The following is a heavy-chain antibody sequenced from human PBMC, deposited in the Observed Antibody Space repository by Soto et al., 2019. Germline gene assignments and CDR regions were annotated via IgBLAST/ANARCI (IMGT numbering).Heavy chain of an antibody. J-gene: IGHJ4*01. CDR2: ISWNSGSI. D-gene: IGHD3-22*01. CDR3: ATVNACYGSRGLFNH. CDR1: GFTFDDYA. Sequence: EVQLVESGGGLVQPGRSLRLSCAASGFTFDDYAMHWVRQAPGKGLEWVSGISWNSGSIGYADSVQGRFTISRDNAKKSLYLQMNSLLAAHTPSYYCATVNACYGSRGLFNHLGQGTLVT. V-gene: IGHV3-9*01.